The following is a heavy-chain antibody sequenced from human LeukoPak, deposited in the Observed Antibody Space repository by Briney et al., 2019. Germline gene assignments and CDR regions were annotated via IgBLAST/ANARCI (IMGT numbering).Heavy chain of an antibody. D-gene: IGHD3-22*01. CDR2: IHYTGST. V-gene: IGHV4-59*08. J-gene: IGHJ2*01. CDR1: GGSISSYY. Sequence: PETLSLTCSVSGGSISSYYWSWIRQPTGKGLEWIGYIHYTGSTNYNPSLKSRVTMSLDTSKNQFSMELMSVTAADTAVYYCARWNYFDNSGYYSDWYFDLWGRGTLVTVSS. CDR3: ARWNYFDNSGYYSDWYFDL.